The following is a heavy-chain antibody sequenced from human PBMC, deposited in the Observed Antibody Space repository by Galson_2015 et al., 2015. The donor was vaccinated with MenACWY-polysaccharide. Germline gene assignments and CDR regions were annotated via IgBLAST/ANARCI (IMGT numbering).Heavy chain of an antibody. J-gene: IGHJ4*02. CDR3: ARSFSNIRQFDL. D-gene: IGHD4-11*01. Sequence: SLRLSCAASGFTLNDHFMSWIRQAPGKGLKWLSYSSSGGFASSYADSVKGRFTISRDNAKSSLFLQMDSLRAEDTAVYYCARSFSNIRQFDLWGQGTLVTVAS. CDR2: SSSGGFAS. V-gene: IGHV3-11*01. CDR1: GFTLNDHF.